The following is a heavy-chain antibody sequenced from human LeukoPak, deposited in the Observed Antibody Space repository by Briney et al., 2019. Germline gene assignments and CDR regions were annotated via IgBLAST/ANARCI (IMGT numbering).Heavy chain of an antibody. CDR1: GGSISRCSYY. D-gene: IGHD3-10*01. V-gene: IGHV4-39*07. CDR3: ARGPFYGSGSYDNVGICWFDP. CDR2: IYYSGST. J-gene: IGHJ5*02. Sequence: SETLSLTCTVSGGSISRCSYYWGWIRQPPGKGLEWIGSIYYSGSTYYNPSLKSRVTISVDTSKNQFSLKLSSVTAADTAVYYCARGPFYGSGSYDNVGICWFDPWGQGTLVTVSS.